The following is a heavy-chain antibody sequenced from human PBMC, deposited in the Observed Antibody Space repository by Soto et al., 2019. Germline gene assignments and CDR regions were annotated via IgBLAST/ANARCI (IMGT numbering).Heavy chain of an antibody. CDR1: GFTFSGSA. J-gene: IGHJ4*02. Sequence: EVQLVESGGGLVQPGGSLKLSCAASGFTFSGSAMHWVRQASGKGLEWVGRIRSKANSYATTYAASVKGRFTISRDDSKNTAYQQMNSLKTEDTAVYYCTRHGECIAESGQHTWGQGTQVTVSS. V-gene: IGHV3-73*02. CDR3: TRHGECIAESGQHT. CDR2: IRSKANSYAT. D-gene: IGHD6-19*01.